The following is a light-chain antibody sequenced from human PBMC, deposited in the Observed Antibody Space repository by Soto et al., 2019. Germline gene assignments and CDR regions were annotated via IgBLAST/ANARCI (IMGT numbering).Light chain of an antibody. CDR1: QGISSW. CDR2: DAS. V-gene: IGKV1-5*01. Sequence: DIQMTQSPSSVSASVGDRVTITCRASQGISSWLAWYRQKPGKAPNLLIYDASNLESGVPARFSGSGSGTEFTLTISSLQPDDFATYYCQQYNTYSTFGQGTRLEIK. J-gene: IGKJ5*01. CDR3: QQYNTYST.